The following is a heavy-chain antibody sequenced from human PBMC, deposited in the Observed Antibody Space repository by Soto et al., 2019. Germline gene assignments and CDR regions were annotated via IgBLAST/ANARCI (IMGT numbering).Heavy chain of an antibody. CDR1: GGSISSGDYY. CDR2: IYYSGST. J-gene: IGHJ5*02. D-gene: IGHD2-21*02. V-gene: IGHV4-30-4*01. Sequence: SETLSLTCTVSGGSISSGDYYWSWIRQPPGKGLEWIGYIYYSGSTYYNPSLKSRVTISVDTSKNQFSLKLSSVTAADTAVYYCARAYCGGDCYIDPWGQGTLVTVSS. CDR3: ARAYCGGDCYIDP.